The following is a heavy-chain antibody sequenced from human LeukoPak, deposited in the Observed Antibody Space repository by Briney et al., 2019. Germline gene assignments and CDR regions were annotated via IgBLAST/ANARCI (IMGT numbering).Heavy chain of an antibody. J-gene: IGHJ5*02. CDR3: ARGGSSHNNWFDP. CDR1: GFTFSSYG. D-gene: IGHD2-2*01. CDR2: IRYDGSNK. Sequence: GGSLRLSCAASGFTFSSYGMHWVRQAPGKGLEWVAFIRYDGSNKYYADSVKGRFTISRDNSKNTLYLQMNSLRAEDTAVYYCARGGSSHNNWFDPWGQGTLVTVSS. V-gene: IGHV3-30*02.